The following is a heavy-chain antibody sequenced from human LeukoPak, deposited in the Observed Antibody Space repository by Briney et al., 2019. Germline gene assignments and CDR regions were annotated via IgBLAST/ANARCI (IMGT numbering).Heavy chain of an antibody. V-gene: IGHV1-69*13. J-gene: IGHJ4*02. D-gene: IGHD4-17*01. CDR2: IIPIFGTA. CDR1: GGTFSSYA. Sequence: ASVEVSCKASGGTFSSYAISWVRQAPGQGLEWMGGIIPIFGTANYAQKFQGRVTITADESTSTAYMELSSLRSEDTAVYYCARGSSYGDYYYFDYWGQGTLVTVSS. CDR3: ARGSSYGDYYYFDY.